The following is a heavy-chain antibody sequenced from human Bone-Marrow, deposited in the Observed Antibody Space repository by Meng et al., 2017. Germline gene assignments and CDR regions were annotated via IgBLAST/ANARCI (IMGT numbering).Heavy chain of an antibody. CDR1: GFTFSSYN. CDR3: ARDADWVIFDH. Sequence: GGSLRLSCAASGFTFSSYNMHWVRQTPGEGLVWVSRINTDASITTYADSVKGRFTISRDDAKNTVNLQMNSLRAEDTAVYYCARDADWVIFDHWGQGALVTVSS. J-gene: IGHJ4*02. CDR2: INTDASIT. V-gene: IGHV3-74*03. D-gene: IGHD3-9*01.